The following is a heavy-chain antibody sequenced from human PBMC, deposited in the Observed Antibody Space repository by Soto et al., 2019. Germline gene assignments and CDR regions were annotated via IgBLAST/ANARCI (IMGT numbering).Heavy chain of an antibody. D-gene: IGHD3-22*01. CDR2: IYHSGST. CDR3: ARDRVESGYPEYFQH. V-gene: IGHV4-30-2*01. J-gene: IGHJ1*01. Sequence: SETLSLTCAVSGGSISSGGYSWSWIRQPPGKGLEWIGYIYHSGSTYYNPSLKSRVTISVDRSKNQFSLKLSSVTAADTAVYYCARDRVESGYPEYFQHWGQGTLVTVSS. CDR1: GGSISSGGYS.